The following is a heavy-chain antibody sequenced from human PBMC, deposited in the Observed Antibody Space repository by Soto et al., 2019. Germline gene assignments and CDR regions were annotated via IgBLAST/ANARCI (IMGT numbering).Heavy chain of an antibody. J-gene: IGHJ4*02. CDR1: SGSFRGYN. Sequence: SETLSPTHTVYSGSFRGYNWSRIRQPPGKGLEWIGEINHSGSTNYNPALKSRVTIAVDTSKNPCSLKLSSVTAEDTAVYYCAKDLSSDPGSVDYWGQGTLVTVSS. V-gene: IGHV4-34*01. CDR2: INHSGST. D-gene: IGHD3-16*02. CDR3: AKDLSSDPGSVDY.